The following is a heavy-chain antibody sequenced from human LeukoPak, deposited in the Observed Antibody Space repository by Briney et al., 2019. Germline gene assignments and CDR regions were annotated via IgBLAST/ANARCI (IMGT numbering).Heavy chain of an antibody. Sequence: GGSLRLSCAASGFIFGSYSMNWVRQAPGKGLEWVSSISSSSSYIYYADSVKGRFTISRDNAKNSLYLQMNSLRAEDTAVYYCARVEDYYYYMDVWGKGTTVTVSS. CDR1: GFIFGSYS. J-gene: IGHJ6*03. CDR3: ARVEDYYYYMDV. CDR2: ISSSSSYI. V-gene: IGHV3-21*01.